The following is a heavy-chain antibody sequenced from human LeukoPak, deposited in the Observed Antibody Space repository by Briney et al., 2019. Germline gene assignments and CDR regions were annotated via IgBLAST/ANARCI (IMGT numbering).Heavy chain of an antibody. CDR2: INPSGGST. J-gene: IGHJ5*02. V-gene: IGHV1-46*01. CDR1: GYTITSYY. Sequence: ASVKVSCKASGYTITSYYMQWVRQAPGQGLEWMGIINPSGGSTNYAQKFQGRVTMTRDMSTSTVYMELSSLRSEDTAVYYCARGGIAVAGPHVNWFDPWGQGTLVIVSS. D-gene: IGHD6-19*01. CDR3: ARGGIAVAGPHVNWFDP.